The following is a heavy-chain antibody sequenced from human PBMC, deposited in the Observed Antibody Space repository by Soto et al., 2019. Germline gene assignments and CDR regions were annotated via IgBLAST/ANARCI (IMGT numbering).Heavy chain of an antibody. CDR2: IFYTGST. J-gene: IGHJ4*02. CDR1: GGSIISTTYY. Sequence: SETLSLTCTVSGGSIISTTYYWAWIRQPPGEGLEWIGTIFYTGSTYYNPSLTSRLTISVDTSKNQFSLKLSSVTATDTAVYYCATRGLNGDPFDYWGPGTLVTVSS. CDR3: ATRGLNGDPFDY. D-gene: IGHD4-17*01. V-gene: IGHV4-39*01.